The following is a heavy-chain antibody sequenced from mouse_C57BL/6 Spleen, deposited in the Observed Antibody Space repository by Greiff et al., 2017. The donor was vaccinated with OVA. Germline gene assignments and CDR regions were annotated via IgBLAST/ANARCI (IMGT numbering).Heavy chain of an antibody. J-gene: IGHJ1*03. D-gene: IGHD1-1*01. CDR1: GYAFSSYW. Sequence: VQLQQSGAELVKPGASVKISCKASGYAFSSYWMNWVKQRPGKGLEWIGQIYPGDGDTNYNGKFKGKATLTADKSSSTAYMQLSSLTSEDSAVYFCARAGFTTVVASDVWGTGTTVTVSS. CDR3: ARAGFTTVVASDV. CDR2: IYPGDGDT. V-gene: IGHV1-80*01.